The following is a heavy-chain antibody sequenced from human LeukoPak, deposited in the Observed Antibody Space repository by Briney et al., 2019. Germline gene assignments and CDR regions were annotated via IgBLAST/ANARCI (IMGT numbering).Heavy chain of an antibody. CDR3: AKYDFWSGYGIDV. Sequence: GRSLRLSCAASGFTFSSSGMHWVRQAPGKGLEWMAVISYDGSTKCYADSVKGRFTISRDNSKNTLYLQMNSLRAEDTAVYYCAKYDFWSGYGIDVWGQGTTVTVSS. V-gene: IGHV3-30*18. CDR1: GFTFSSSG. CDR2: ISYDGSTK. D-gene: IGHD3-3*01. J-gene: IGHJ6*02.